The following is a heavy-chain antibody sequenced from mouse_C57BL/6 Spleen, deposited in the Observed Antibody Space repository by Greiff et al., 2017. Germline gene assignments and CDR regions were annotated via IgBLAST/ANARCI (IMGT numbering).Heavy chain of an antibody. D-gene: IGHD2-3*01. CDR2: IYPGSGST. J-gene: IGHJ2*01. Sequence: QVQLQQSGAELVKPGASVKMSCKASGYTFTSYWITWVKQRPGQGLEWIGDIYPGSGSTNYNEKFKRKATLTVDTSSSTAYMQLSSLTSEDSAVYYCARVVYDGYYVFDYWGQGTTLTVSS. CDR1: GYTFTSYW. CDR3: ARVVYDGYYVFDY. V-gene: IGHV1-55*01.